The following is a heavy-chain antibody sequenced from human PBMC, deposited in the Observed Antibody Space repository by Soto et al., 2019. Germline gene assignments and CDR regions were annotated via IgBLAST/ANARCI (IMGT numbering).Heavy chain of an antibody. CDR3: AIVSDHSGYYYYYFYGMDV. D-gene: IGHD3-22*01. V-gene: IGHV3-30*03. Sequence: GSLRLSCAASGFTFSSYGMHWVRQAPGKGLEWVAVISYDGRNKYYADSVKGRFTISRDNSKNTLYLQIKSLRAEDTAVYYCAIVSDHSGYYYYYFYGMDVWGQGTTVTVSS. J-gene: IGHJ6*02. CDR1: GFTFSSYG. CDR2: ISYDGRNK.